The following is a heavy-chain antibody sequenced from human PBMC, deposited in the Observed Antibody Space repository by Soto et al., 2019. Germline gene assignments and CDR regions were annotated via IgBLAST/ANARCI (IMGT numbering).Heavy chain of an antibody. Sequence: PGKGLEWIGSIYYSGSTYYNPSLKSRVTISVDTSKNQFSLELTSVTAADTAVYYCARLNDFRSGYCYGMDVWGHGTTVTVSS. CDR2: IYYSGST. J-gene: IGHJ6*02. D-gene: IGHD3-3*01. V-gene: IGHV4-39*01. CDR3: ARLNDFRSGYCYGMDV.